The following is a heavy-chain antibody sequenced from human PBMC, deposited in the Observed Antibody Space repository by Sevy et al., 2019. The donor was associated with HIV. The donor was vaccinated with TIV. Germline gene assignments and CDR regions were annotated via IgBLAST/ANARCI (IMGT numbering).Heavy chain of an antibody. V-gene: IGHV4-38-2*01. CDR1: GYSISSGYY. D-gene: IGHD2-15*01. J-gene: IGHJ5*02. CDR2: IYHSGST. Sequence: SETLSLTCAVSGYSISSGYYWGWIRQPPGKGLEWIGSIYHSGSTYYNPSLKSRVTISVDTSNNQFSLKLSSVTAADTAVYYCARVGYCSGGSCYRAYNWFDPWGQGTLVTVSS. CDR3: ARVGYCSGGSCYRAYNWFDP.